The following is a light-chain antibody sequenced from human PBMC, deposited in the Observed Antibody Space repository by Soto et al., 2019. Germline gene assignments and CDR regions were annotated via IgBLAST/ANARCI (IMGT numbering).Light chain of an antibody. J-gene: IGKJ1*01. CDR1: QSINSY. Sequence: DLQMTQSPSSLSASVGDRVTITCRTSQSINSYLNWYQQKPGKAPKLLIYAASSLQSGVSSRFSGSGSGTDFTLIINSLQPEDFATYYCQQSYSTPSTFGQGTKVKIK. CDR3: QQSYSTPST. CDR2: AAS. V-gene: IGKV1-39*01.